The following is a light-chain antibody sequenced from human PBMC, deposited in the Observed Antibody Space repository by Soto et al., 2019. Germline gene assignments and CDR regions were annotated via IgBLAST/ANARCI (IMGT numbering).Light chain of an antibody. CDR3: QQYNSYPFT. Sequence: TQSPGTLSLSPGERVTITCRASQSISSWLAWYQQKPGKAPKLLIYDASSLESGVPSRFSGSGSGTEFTLTISSLQPDDFATYYCQQYNSYPFTFGPGTKVDIK. CDR1: QSISSW. CDR2: DAS. J-gene: IGKJ3*01. V-gene: IGKV1-5*01.